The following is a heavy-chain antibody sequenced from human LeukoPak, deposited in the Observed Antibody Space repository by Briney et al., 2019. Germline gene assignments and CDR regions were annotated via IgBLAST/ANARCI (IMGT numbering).Heavy chain of an antibody. CDR1: GDSISSYY. J-gene: IGHJ1*01. CDR2: IYYSGST. CDR3: ARAPRRIAVAGKALQH. D-gene: IGHD6-19*01. Sequence: PSETLSLTCTVSGDSISSYYWSWIRQLPGKGLEWIGYIYYSGSTNYNPSLKSRVTISVDTSKNQFSLKLSSVTAADTAVYYCARAPRRIAVAGKALQHWGQGTLVTVSS. V-gene: IGHV4-59*12.